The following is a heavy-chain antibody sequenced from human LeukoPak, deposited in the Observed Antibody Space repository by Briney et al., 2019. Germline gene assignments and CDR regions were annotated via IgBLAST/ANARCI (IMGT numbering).Heavy chain of an antibody. Sequence: SETLSLTCAVYGGSLSGYYWSWIRQPPGKGLEWIGEINHSGSTNYNPSLKSRVTISVDTSKNQFSLKLSSVTAADTAVYYCARGLYSGSYYFDYWGQGTLVTVSS. CDR2: INHSGST. J-gene: IGHJ4*02. CDR3: ARGLYSGSYYFDY. D-gene: IGHD1-26*01. V-gene: IGHV4-34*01. CDR1: GGSLSGYY.